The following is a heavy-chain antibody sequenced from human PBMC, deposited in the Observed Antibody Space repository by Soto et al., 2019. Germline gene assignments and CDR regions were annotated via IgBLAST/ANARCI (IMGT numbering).Heavy chain of an antibody. CDR3: AREHIAVAWAVDVMDV. D-gene: IGHD6-19*01. Sequence: PSETLSLTCTVSGGSISSGGYYWSWIRQHPGKGLEWIGYIYYSGSTYYNPSLKSRVTISVDTSKNQFSLKLSSVTAADTAVYYCAREHIAVAWAVDVMDVWGQGTTVTVSS. J-gene: IGHJ6*02. CDR1: GGSISSGGYY. V-gene: IGHV4-31*03. CDR2: IYYSGST.